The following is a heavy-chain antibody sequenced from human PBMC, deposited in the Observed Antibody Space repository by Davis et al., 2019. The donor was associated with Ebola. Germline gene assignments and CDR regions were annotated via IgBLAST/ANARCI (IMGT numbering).Heavy chain of an antibody. Sequence: PGGSLRLSCVVSGFSFDNSWMTWVRQAPGKGLEWVAVIWYDGSNKYYADSVKGRFTISRDNSKNTLYLQMNSLRAEDTAVYYCARDSGEYQLLYGWFDPWGQGTLVTVSS. V-gene: IGHV3-33*08. J-gene: IGHJ5*02. D-gene: IGHD2-2*02. CDR1: GFSFDNSW. CDR3: ARDSGEYQLLYGWFDP. CDR2: IWYDGSNK.